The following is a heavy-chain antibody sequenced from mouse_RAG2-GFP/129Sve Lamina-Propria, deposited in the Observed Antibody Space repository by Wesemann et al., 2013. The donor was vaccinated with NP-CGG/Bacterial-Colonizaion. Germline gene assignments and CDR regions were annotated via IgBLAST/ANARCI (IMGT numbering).Heavy chain of an antibody. J-gene: IGHJ3*01. D-gene: IGHD1-1*01. Sequence: EVQLQQSGPELVKPGASVKMSCKASGYTFTDYNMHWVKQSHGKSLEWIGYINPNNGGTSYNQKFKGKATLTVDKSSSTAYMQLSSLTSEDSAVYYCAKSDYYGSSPFAYWGQGTLVTVSA. CDR2: INPNNGGT. CDR3: AKSDYYGSSPFAY. CDR1: GYTFTDYN. V-gene: IGHV1-22*01.